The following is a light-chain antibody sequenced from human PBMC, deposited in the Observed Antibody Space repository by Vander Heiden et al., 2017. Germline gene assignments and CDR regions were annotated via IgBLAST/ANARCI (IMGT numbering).Light chain of an antibody. V-gene: IGKV3-15*01. CDR2: GAS. CDR3: QQYHDLPPWT. CDR1: QSIDRN. J-gene: IGKJ1*01. Sequence: TQSPATLSVSPGQRATLSCRASQSIDRNLAWYQQKPGQPPRLLIYGASDRAADVPARFRGSGSGTHFTLTVSSLQSEDFALYYCQQYHDLPPWTFGRGTKVEI.